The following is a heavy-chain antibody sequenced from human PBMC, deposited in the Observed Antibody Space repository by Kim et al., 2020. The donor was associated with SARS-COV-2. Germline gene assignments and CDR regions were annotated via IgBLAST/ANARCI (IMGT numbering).Heavy chain of an antibody. J-gene: IGHJ5*02. D-gene: IGHD6-19*01. CDR1: GGSISSYY. Sequence: SETLSLTCTVSGGSISSYYWSWIRQPPGKGLEWIGYIYYSGSTNYNPSLKSRVTISVDTSKNQFSLKLSSVTAADTAVYYCARDRGGSGWPDNWFDPWGQGTLVTVSS. CDR2: IYYSGST. CDR3: ARDRGGSGWPDNWFDP. V-gene: IGHV4-59*01.